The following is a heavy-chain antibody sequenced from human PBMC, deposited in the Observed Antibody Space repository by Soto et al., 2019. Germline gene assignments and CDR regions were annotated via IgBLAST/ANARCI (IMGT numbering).Heavy chain of an antibody. D-gene: IGHD2-2*01. CDR2: IFYTGTT. V-gene: IGHV4-39*02. CDR3: ARLVVVAPVANA. Sequence: SETLSLTCSVSGGSISYNSYYWGWIRQPPGKGLEWVGGIFYTGTTYYSPSLKDRVTMSVDTSKNSFSLNLTSVTAADTAVYFCARLVVVAPVANAWGQGTLVTVSS. J-gene: IGHJ5*02. CDR1: GGSISYNSYY.